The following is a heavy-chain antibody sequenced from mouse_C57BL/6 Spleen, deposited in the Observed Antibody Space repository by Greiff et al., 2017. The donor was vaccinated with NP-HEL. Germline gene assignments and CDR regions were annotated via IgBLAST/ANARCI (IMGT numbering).Heavy chain of an antibody. V-gene: IGHV7-3*01. CDR2: IRNKANGYTT. CDR3: ASWIYDGYYVGFAY. D-gene: IGHD2-3*01. J-gene: IGHJ3*01. CDR1: GFTFTDYY. Sequence: EVKLVESGGGLVQPEGSLSLSCAASGFTFTDYYMSWVRQPPGKALEWLGFIRNKANGYTTEYSASVKGRFTISRDNSQSILYLQMNALRAEDSATYYCASWIYDGYYVGFAYWGQGTLVTVSA.